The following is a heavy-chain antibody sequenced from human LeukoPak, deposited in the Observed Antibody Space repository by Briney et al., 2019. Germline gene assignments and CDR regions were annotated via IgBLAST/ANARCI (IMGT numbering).Heavy chain of an antibody. J-gene: IGHJ4*02. V-gene: IGHV4-31*03. CDR1: GGSISSGGYC. Sequence: PSETLSLTCTVSGGSISSGGYCWRWIRQHPGTGLEWIGCIYYSGSAYYNPSLKSRVIISVDTSKNQFSLKMNSVTAADTAIYHCARAGTTVTGWGQGTLVTVSS. D-gene: IGHD4-17*01. CDR3: ARAGTTVTG. CDR2: IYYSGSA.